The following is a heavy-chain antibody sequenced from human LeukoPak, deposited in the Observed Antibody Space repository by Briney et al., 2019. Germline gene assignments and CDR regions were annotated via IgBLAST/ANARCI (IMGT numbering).Heavy chain of an antibody. CDR1: GFTFSDYS. Sequence: GGSLRLSCAASGFTFSDYSMNWVRQAPGKGLEWVSYISSNTITIYYADSVKGRFTISRDNAKNSLYLQMNSLRAEDTAVYYCANSYYDFWSGYYFDYWGQGTLVTVSS. CDR3: ANSYYDFWSGYYFDY. CDR2: ISSNTITI. D-gene: IGHD3-3*01. V-gene: IGHV3-48*01. J-gene: IGHJ4*02.